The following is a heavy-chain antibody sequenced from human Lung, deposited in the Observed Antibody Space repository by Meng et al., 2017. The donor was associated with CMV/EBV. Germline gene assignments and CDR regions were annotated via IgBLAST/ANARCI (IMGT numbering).Heavy chain of an antibody. J-gene: IGHJ6*02. CDR2: IYPGDSDT. CDR3: ARHGGSTIYYYYGMDV. D-gene: IGHD2-15*01. CDR1: GYSFTSYW. V-gene: IGHV5-51*01. Sequence: GESXKISXKGSGYSFTSYWIGWVRQMPGKGLEWMGIIYPGDSDTRYSPSFQGQVTISADKSISTAYLQWSSLKASDTAMYYCARHGGSTIYYYYGMDVWGQGTTVTVSS.